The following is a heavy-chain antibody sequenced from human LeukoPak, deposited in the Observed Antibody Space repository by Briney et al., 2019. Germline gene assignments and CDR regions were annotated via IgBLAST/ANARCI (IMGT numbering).Heavy chain of an antibody. CDR1: GFTFNTYT. V-gene: IGHV3-48*01. Sequence: GGSLRLSCAASGFTFNTYTMNWVRQAPGKGLEWVSYISGSSGIIDYADSVRGRFTISRDNAKNSLYLQMSNLRAEDTAVYFCARGGGLDVWGQGATVTVSS. CDR3: ARGGGLDV. CDR2: ISGSSGII. J-gene: IGHJ6*02. D-gene: IGHD3-16*01.